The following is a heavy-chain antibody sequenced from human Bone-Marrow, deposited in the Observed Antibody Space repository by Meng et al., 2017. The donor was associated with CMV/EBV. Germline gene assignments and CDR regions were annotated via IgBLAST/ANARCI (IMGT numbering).Heavy chain of an antibody. V-gene: IGHV3-11*04. D-gene: IGHD1-14*01. CDR3: ARSKVTTTRAPFDY. CDR2: ISSSGSTI. CDR1: GFTFSDYY. J-gene: IGHJ4*02. Sequence: GGSLRLSCAASGFTFSDYYMSWIRQAPGKGLEWVSYISSSGSTIYYADSVKGRFTISRDNAKNSLYLQMNSLRAEDTAVYYCARSKVTTTRAPFDYWGQGTLVTVSS.